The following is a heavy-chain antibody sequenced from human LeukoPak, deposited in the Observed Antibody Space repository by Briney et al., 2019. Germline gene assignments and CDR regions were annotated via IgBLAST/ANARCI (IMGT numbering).Heavy chain of an antibody. D-gene: IGHD3-16*02. CDR2: IYYSGST. J-gene: IGHJ5*02. Sequence: SETLSLTCTVSGGSISSYYWSWIRQPPGKGLEWIGYIYYSGSTNYNPSLKSRVAISVGTSKNQFSLKLSSVTAAGTAVYYCARYRYWFDPWGQGTLVTVSS. CDR1: GGSISSYY. CDR3: ARYRYWFDP. V-gene: IGHV4-59*01.